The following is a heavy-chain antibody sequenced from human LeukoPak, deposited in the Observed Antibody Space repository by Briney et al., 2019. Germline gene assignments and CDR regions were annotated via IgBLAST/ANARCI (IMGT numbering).Heavy chain of an antibody. CDR3: AKRVPGTTGTTYFDY. CDR2: ISYDGSNK. J-gene: IGHJ4*02. D-gene: IGHD1-1*01. V-gene: IGHV3-30-3*02. Sequence: GGSLRLSCAASGFTFSSYAMHWVRQAPGKGLEWVAVISYDGSNKYYADSVKGRFTISRDNSKNTLYLQMNSLRAEDTAVYYCAKRVPGTTGTTYFDYWGQGTLVTVSS. CDR1: GFTFSSYA.